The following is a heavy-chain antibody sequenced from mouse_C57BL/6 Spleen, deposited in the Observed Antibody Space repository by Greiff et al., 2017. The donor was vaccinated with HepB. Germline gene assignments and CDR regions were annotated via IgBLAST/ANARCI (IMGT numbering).Heavy chain of an antibody. J-gene: IGHJ3*01. CDR3: ASHYDYDEGTAGFAY. Sequence: EVKLMESGGGLVKPGGSLKLSCAASGFTFSDYGMHWVRQAPEKGLEWVAYISSGSSTIYYADTVKGRFTIARDNAKNTLFLQMTSLRSEDTAMYYCASHYDYDEGTAGFAYWGQGTLVTVSA. D-gene: IGHD2-4*01. CDR1: GFTFSDYG. V-gene: IGHV5-17*01. CDR2: ISSGSSTI.